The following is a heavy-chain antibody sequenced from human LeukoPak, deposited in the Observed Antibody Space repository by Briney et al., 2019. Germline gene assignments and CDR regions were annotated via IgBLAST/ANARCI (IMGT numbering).Heavy chain of an antibody. V-gene: IGHV4-39*01. Sequence: PSETLSLTCTVSGGSVSSSGSISSSSYYWGWIRQPPGKGLEWIGSIYDSGNIFYNPSLKSRVTISVDTSKNQFSLKLSSVTAADTAVYYCARRGASYGVGRLIGYFDYWGQGTLVTVSS. CDR1: GGSVSSSGSISSSSYY. CDR2: IYDSGNI. J-gene: IGHJ4*02. CDR3: ARRGASYGVGRLIGYFDY. D-gene: IGHD4/OR15-4a*01.